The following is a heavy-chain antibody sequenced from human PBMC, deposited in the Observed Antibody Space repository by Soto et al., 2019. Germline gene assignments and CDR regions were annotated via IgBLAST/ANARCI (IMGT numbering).Heavy chain of an antibody. V-gene: IGHV1-46*01. D-gene: IGHD3-22*01. CDR3: ARDAEYYYDSSGYPLGV. Sequence: QVQLVQSGAEVKKPGASVKVSCKASGYTFTSYYMHWVRQAPGQGLEWMGIINPSGGSTSYAQKFQGRVTMTRDTSTSTVYMEPSSLRSEDTAVYYCARDAEYYYDSSGYPLGVWGQGTTVTVSS. J-gene: IGHJ6*02. CDR1: GYTFTSYY. CDR2: INPSGGST.